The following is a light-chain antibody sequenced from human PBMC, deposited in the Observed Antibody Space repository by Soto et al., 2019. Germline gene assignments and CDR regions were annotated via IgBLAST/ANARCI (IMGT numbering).Light chain of an antibody. CDR1: SSNIGSNH. CDR2: RSD. V-gene: IGLV1-44*01. J-gene: IGLJ2*01. Sequence: QSVLTQSPSASGTPGQRVIIACSGSSSNIGSNHVNWYRHLPGAAPKLLIFRSDQRPSGVPDRFSGSKSGTTASLAISGLQSGDEADYYFAAWDDRRYGVVFGGDTKVTVL. CDR3: AAWDDRRYGVV.